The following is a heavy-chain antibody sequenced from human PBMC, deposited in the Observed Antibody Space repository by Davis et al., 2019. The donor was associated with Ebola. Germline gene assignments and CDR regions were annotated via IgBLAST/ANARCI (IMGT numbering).Heavy chain of an antibody. D-gene: IGHD6-19*01. CDR2: ISSSSSYI. V-gene: IGHV3-21*01. J-gene: IGHJ4*02. Sequence: PGGSLRLSCAASGFTFSSYSMNWVRQAPGKGLEWVSSISSSSSYIYYADSVKGRFTISRDNAKNSLYLQMNSLRAEDTAVYYCAREPVAGIVGPQYFDYWGQGTLVTVSS. CDR3: AREPVAGIVGPQYFDY. CDR1: GFTFSSYS.